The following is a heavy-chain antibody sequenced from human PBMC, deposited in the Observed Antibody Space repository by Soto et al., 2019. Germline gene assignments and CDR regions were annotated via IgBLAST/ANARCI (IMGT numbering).Heavy chain of an antibody. CDR2: VIPLFDTA. CDR1: GGIFTNNA. CDR3: ATGGHNDGYNCYHGMDV. J-gene: IGHJ6*02. D-gene: IGHD3-16*01. Sequence: QVQVVQSGAEVKKPGSSVKVSCKVSGGIFTNNAISWVRQAPGQGLEWLGGVIPLFDTAYYAQIFRGRLRISADGATTTASMHLSGLTSADSAVNFCATGGHNDGYNCYHGMDVWGQGTTVSVS. V-gene: IGHV1-69*01.